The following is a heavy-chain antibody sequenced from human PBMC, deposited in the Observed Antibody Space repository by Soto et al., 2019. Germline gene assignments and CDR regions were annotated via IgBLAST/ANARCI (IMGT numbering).Heavy chain of an antibody. CDR3: TRDGDGRMTTNPYYYYGMDV. Sequence: SETLSLTCTASGGSISGYYWSWIRQPPGKGLEWIGNVYYSGGAKYNPSVKRRVSISVDTSKNQFSLNLSSVTAADTAVYHCTRDGDGRMTTNPYYYYGMDVWGPGITVTVSS. CDR1: GGSISGYY. CDR2: VYYSGGA. D-gene: IGHD2-21*02. V-gene: IGHV4-59*01. J-gene: IGHJ6*02.